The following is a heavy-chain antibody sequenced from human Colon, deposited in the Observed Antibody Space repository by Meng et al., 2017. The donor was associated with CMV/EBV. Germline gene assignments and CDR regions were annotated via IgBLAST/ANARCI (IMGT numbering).Heavy chain of an antibody. D-gene: IGHD1-26*01. V-gene: IGHV3-66*01. Sequence: VGSGGSLVQPGGSLRLSCAASGFTVSSTHMSWVRQAPGKGLEWVSVIYSGGSTFYADSVKGRFTISRDNSKNTLYLQMNSLSAEDTAVYYCARGYSGTSSWGQGTLVTVSS. CDR1: GFTVSSTH. CDR3: ARGYSGTSS. J-gene: IGHJ4*02. CDR2: IYSGGST.